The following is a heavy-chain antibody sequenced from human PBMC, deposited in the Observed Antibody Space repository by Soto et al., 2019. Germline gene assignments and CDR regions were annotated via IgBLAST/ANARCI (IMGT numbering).Heavy chain of an antibody. CDR2: ISSNEGST. J-gene: IGHJ5*02. Sequence: GGTLRLSCSASGFTFSSYAMHWVRQAPGKGLEYVSAISSNEGSTYYADSVKGRFTISRDNSKNTLYLQMSSLRAEDTAVYYCVKLPYYYDSSGFLGWFDPWGQGTLVTVSS. D-gene: IGHD3-22*01. CDR1: GFTFSSYA. CDR3: VKLPYYYDSSGFLGWFDP. V-gene: IGHV3-64D*06.